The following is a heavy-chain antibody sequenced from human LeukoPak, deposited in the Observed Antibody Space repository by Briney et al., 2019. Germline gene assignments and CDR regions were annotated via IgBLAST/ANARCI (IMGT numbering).Heavy chain of an antibody. D-gene: IGHD3-10*01. CDR2: IYYSGST. V-gene: IGHV4-59*01. Sequence: TSETLSLTCTVSGGSISSYYWSWIRQPPGKGLEWIGYIYYSGSTNYNPSLKSRVTISVDTSKNQFSLKLSCVTAADTAVYYCARGGGRFGELLAWFDPWGQGTLVTVSS. CDR1: GGSISSYY. J-gene: IGHJ5*02. CDR3: ARGGGRFGELLAWFDP.